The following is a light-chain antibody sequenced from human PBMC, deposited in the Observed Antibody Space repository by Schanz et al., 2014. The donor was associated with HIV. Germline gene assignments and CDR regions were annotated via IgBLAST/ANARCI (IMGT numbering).Light chain of an antibody. CDR1: SSNIGSNS. CDR3: AAWDDSLSGVV. Sequence: QSVLTQPPSASGTPGQRVTISCSGSSSNIGSNSVYWFRHLPGTAPKILICENNQRPSGVPDRFSGSKSGTSASLAISGLRSEDEADYYCAAWDDSLSGVVFGGGTKLTVL. J-gene: IGLJ2*01. V-gene: IGLV1-47*01. CDR2: ENN.